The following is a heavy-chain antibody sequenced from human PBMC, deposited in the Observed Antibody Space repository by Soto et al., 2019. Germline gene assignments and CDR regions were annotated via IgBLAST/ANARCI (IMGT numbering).Heavy chain of an antibody. CDR1: GFTFSSYA. Sequence: AGGSLRLSCAAFGFTFSSYAMHWVRQAPGKGLEWVAVISYDGSNKYYADSVKGRFTISRDNSKNTLYLQMNSLRAEDTAVYYCARPYYDILTGYVYWGQGTLVTVSS. V-gene: IGHV3-30-3*01. CDR2: ISYDGSNK. CDR3: ARPYYDILTGYVY. J-gene: IGHJ4*02. D-gene: IGHD3-9*01.